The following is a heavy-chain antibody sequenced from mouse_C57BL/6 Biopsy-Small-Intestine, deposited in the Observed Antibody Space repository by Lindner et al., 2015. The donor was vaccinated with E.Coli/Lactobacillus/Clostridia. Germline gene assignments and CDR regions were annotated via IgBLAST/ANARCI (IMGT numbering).Heavy chain of an antibody. CDR3: ARGERGDFDY. V-gene: IGHV1-80*01. J-gene: IGHJ2*01. CDR2: IYPGDGDT. CDR1: GYVFSTYW. Sequence: VQLQESGAELVKPGASVKISCKGSGYVFSTYWMNWVKQRPGRGLEWIGQIYPGDGDTNYNGKFKGKATLTADKTSTTAYMQLNSLTSEDSAVYFCARGERGDFDYWGQGTTLTVSS.